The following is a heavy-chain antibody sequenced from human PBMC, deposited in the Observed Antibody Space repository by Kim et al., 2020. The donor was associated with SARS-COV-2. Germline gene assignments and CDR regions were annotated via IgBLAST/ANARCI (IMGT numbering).Heavy chain of an antibody. CDR1: GGSISSSSYY. D-gene: IGHD3-10*01. CDR3: ARPRTPNYYGSGSRWYFDL. CDR2: IYYSGST. J-gene: IGHJ2*01. Sequence: SETLSLTCTVSGGSISSSSYYWGWIRQPPGKGLEWIGSIYYSGSTYYNPSLKSRVTISVDTSKNQFSLKLSSVTAADTAVYYCARPRTPNYYGSGSRWYFDLWGRGTLVTVSS. V-gene: IGHV4-39*01.